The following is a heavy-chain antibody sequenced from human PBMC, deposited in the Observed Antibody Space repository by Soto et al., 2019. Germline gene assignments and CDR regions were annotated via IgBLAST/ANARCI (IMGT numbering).Heavy chain of an antibody. Sequence: GGSLRLSCAASGFTFSSYAMSWVRQAQEKGLEWVSAISGSGGSTYYADSVKGRFTISRDNSKNTLYLQMNSLRAEDTAVYYCAKIVGATLPHFDYWGQGTLVTVYS. J-gene: IGHJ4*02. V-gene: IGHV3-23*01. D-gene: IGHD1-26*01. CDR3: AKIVGATLPHFDY. CDR1: GFTFSSYA. CDR2: ISGSGGST.